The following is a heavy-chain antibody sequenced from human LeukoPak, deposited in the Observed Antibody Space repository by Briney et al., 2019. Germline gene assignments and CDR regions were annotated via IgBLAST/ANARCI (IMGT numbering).Heavy chain of an antibody. V-gene: IGHV3-30*18. J-gene: IGHJ4*02. D-gene: IGHD6-19*01. Sequence: GRSLRLSCAASGFIFSDYAMHWVRQAPGKGLEWVALVSFDGYNKYYADSAKDRFTISRDNSNNTLYLEMKSLRAEDTAVYYCAKDKIAVTATSFDSWSQGDLVTVSS. CDR3: AKDKIAVTATSFDS. CDR2: VSFDGYNK. CDR1: GFIFSDYA.